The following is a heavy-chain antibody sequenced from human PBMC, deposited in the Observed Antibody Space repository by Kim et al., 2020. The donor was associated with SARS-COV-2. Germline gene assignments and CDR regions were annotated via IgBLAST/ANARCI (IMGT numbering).Heavy chain of an antibody. V-gene: IGHV3-30*02. Sequence: NSVGGRFTIARDISKSTLFLQMNSLRPEDTAVYYCAQDWAAFSAGTYVFDFWGRGTLVTVSS. D-gene: IGHD3-10*01. CDR3: AQDWAAFSAGTYVFDF. J-gene: IGHJ4*02.